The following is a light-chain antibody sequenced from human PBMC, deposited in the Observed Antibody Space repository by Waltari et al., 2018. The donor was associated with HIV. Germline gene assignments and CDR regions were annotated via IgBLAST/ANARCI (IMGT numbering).Light chain of an antibody. CDR3: CSDAGSSTHVL. V-gene: IGLV2-23*02. CDR2: EVS. Sequence: QSDLTPPASVSGSPGQSISIPCTGTSSDVGRYNLVSCYQQHPGKAPNLIIYEVSTRPSVVSNRFAGSKAGNTASLTISGLQAEDEADYYCCSDAGSSTHVLFGGVTKLTVL. CDR1: SSDVGRYNL. J-gene: IGLJ2*01.